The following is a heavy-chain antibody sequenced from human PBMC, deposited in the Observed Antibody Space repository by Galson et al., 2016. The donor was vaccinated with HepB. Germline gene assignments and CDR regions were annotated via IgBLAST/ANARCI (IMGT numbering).Heavy chain of an antibody. J-gene: IGHJ2*01. CDR1: GGSVNSGAWY. CDR2: VFYSGSGNT. Sequence: SETLSLTCTVSGGSVNSGAWYWSWIRQPPGKGLQWIGYVFYSGSGNTNYNPSLKSRVTISVDTSKNQFSLNLNSVTAADTAVYYCARGGMVNSYWYFDLWGRGALVTVSS. V-gene: IGHV4-61*08. CDR3: ARGGMVNSYWYFDL. D-gene: IGHD3-3*01.